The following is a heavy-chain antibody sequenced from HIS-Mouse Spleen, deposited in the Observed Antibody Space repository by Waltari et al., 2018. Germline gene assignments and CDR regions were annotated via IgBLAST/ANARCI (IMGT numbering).Heavy chain of an antibody. CDR3: AKDDTAMVTASFDY. V-gene: IGHV3-23*01. CDR1: GFTFSSYA. J-gene: IGHJ4*02. Sequence: EVQLLESGGGLVQPGGSLRLPWSASGFTFSSYAMCWVRQAPGQGLEWVSAISGSGGSTYYADSVKGRFTISRDNSKNTLYLQMNSLRAEDTAVYYCAKDDTAMVTASFDYWGQGTLVTVSS. CDR2: ISGSGGST. D-gene: IGHD5-18*01.